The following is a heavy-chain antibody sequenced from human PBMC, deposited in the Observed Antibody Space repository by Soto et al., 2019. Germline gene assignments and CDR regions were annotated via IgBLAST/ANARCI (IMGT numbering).Heavy chain of an antibody. CDR3: ARGPLYSSSWYRNYYYGMDV. CDR1: GGSFSGYY. V-gene: IGHV4-34*01. CDR2: INHSGST. Sequence: QVQLQQWGAGLLKPSETLSLTCAVYGGSFSGYYWSWIRQPPGKGLEWIGEINHSGSTNYNPSLKSRVTISVDTSKNQFSLKLSSVTAADTAVYYCARGPLYSSSWYRNYYYGMDVWGQGTTVTVSS. J-gene: IGHJ6*02. D-gene: IGHD6-13*01.